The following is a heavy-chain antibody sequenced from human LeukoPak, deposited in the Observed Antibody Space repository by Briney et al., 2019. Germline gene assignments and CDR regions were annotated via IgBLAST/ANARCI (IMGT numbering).Heavy chain of an antibody. CDR1: GFTFSSYA. J-gene: IGHJ4*02. D-gene: IGHD3-22*01. Sequence: GGSLRLSSAASGFTFSSYAMSWVRQPPAKGLEWVSAISGSGGSTYYADSVKGRFTISRDNSKNNLYLQMNSLRAEDTAVYYCAPVPYYDSSGYYLWGQGTLVTVSS. CDR3: APVPYYDSSGYYL. CDR2: ISGSGGST. V-gene: IGHV3-23*01.